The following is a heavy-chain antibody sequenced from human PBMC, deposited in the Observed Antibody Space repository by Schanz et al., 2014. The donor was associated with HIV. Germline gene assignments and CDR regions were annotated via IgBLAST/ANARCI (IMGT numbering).Heavy chain of an antibody. J-gene: IGHJ6*02. CDR2: LWFDGSID. Sequence: QVQLVESGGGVVQPGRSLRLSCAASGFSFSSYGMHWVRQAPGKGLEWVAILWFDGSIDYYVDSVKGRFTVFRDNSKNTLYLQMNSLSPEDTAVYYCARVANWDYYGMDVWGRGTTVTVSS. V-gene: IGHV3-33*01. CDR1: GFSFSSYG. CDR3: ARVANWDYYGMDV. D-gene: IGHD3-16*01.